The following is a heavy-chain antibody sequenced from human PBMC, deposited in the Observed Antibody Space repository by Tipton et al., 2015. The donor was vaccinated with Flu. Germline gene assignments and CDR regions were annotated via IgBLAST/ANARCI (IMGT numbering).Heavy chain of an antibody. D-gene: IGHD5-12*01. CDR1: GFALDDYA. J-gene: IGHJ5*02. CDR3: AKGGRWLPDR. Sequence: SLRLSCAASGFALDDYAMNWVRQAPGKGLEWISGISWQTNVKGYAESVRGRFTISRDIAKNSLYLQMDSLQPEDTATYYCAKGGRWLPDRWGQGTLVTVSS. V-gene: IGHV3-9*01. CDR2: ISWQTNVK.